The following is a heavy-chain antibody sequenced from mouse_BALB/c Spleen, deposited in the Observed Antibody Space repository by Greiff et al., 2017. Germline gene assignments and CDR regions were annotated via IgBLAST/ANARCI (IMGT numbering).Heavy chain of an antibody. D-gene: IGHD2-1*01. Sequence: EVMLVESGGGLVKPGGSLKLSCAASGFTFSSYAMSWVRQTPEERLEWVASISSGGSTYYPDSVKGRFTISRDNARNILYLQMSSLRSEDTAMYYCATIYYGNWSFDYWGQGTTLTVSS. CDR2: ISSGGST. CDR1: GFTFSSYA. CDR3: ATIYYGNWSFDY. J-gene: IGHJ2*01. V-gene: IGHV5-6-5*01.